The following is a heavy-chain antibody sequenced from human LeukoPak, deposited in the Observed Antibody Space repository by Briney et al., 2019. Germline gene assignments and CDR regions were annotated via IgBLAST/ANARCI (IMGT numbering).Heavy chain of an antibody. CDR3: TTEAYYYDSGAIKYFDY. Sequence: PGGSLRLSCGVSGLTFSNAWMSWVRQAPGKGLEWVGRIKSKTDGGATHYAAPVKGRFTISRDDSKNTLYLQMNSLKTEDTAVYYCTTEAYYYDSGAIKYFDYWGQGTLVTVSS. J-gene: IGHJ4*02. CDR1: GLTFSNAW. CDR2: IKSKTDGGAT. D-gene: IGHD3-22*01. V-gene: IGHV3-15*01.